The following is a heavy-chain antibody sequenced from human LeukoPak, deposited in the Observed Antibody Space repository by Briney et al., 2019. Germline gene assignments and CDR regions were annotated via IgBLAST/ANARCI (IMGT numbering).Heavy chain of an antibody. V-gene: IGHV3-30*03. Sequence: GGSLRLFCAASGFTFSNYGIHWVRQAPGKGLEWVAVTSYDGSHKYYAESVKGRFTISRDNSKNTLYLQMDSLRPEDTAVYYCARGFGDYGWHLDYWGQGTLVTVSS. D-gene: IGHD4-17*01. CDR2: TSYDGSHK. CDR1: GFTFSNYG. CDR3: ARGFGDYGWHLDY. J-gene: IGHJ4*02.